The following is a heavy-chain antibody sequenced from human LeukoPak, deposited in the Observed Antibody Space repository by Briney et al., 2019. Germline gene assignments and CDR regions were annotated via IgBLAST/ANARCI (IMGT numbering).Heavy chain of an antibody. CDR1: GFTFSGYT. CDR2: ISFDGSNK. Sequence: GTSLRLSCAVSGFTFSGYTMHWVRQAPGKGLEWVAVISFDGSNKYYEDSVKGRFTISRDNSKNTLYLQMNSLRPDDTAIYYCARDTLREWGQGTLVTVSS. J-gene: IGHJ4*02. V-gene: IGHV3-30-3*01. D-gene: IGHD3-10*01. CDR3: ARDTLRE.